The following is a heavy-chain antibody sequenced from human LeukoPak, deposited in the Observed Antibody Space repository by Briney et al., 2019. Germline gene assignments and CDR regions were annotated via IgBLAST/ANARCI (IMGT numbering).Heavy chain of an antibody. CDR1: GGSFSGYY. J-gene: IGHJ5*02. CDR2: INHSGST. V-gene: IGHV4-34*01. D-gene: IGHD1-14*01. Sequence: SETLSLTCAVYGGSFSGYYWSWIRQPPGKGLEWIGEINHSGSTNYNPSFKSRVTISVDTSKNQFSLKLSSVTAADTAVYYCTSQTVARWFDPWGQGTLITVSS. CDR3: TSQTVARWFDP.